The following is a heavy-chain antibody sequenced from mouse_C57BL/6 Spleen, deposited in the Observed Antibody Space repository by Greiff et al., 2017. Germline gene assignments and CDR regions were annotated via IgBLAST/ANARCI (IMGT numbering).Heavy chain of an antibody. CDR1: GFTFSSYA. CDR2: ISDGGSYT. CDR3: ARGGDYYGSRVWFAY. D-gene: IGHD1-1*01. Sequence: EVKVVESGGGLVKPGGSLKLSCAASGFTFSSYAMSWVRQTPEKRLEWVATISDGGSYTYYPDNVKGRFTISRDNDKNNLYLQMSHLKSEDTAMYYCARGGDYYGSRVWFAYWGQGTLVTVSA. J-gene: IGHJ3*01. V-gene: IGHV5-4*03.